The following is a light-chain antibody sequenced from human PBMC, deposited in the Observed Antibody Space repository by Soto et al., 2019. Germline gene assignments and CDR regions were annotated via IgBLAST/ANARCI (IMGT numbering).Light chain of an antibody. CDR3: QAWDSSTPVV. J-gene: IGLJ2*01. V-gene: IGLV3-1*01. CDR2: QDS. Sequence: SYELTQPPSVSVSPGQTASITCSGDKLGDKYACWCQQKPGQSPVLVIYQDSKRPSGIPERFSGSKSGNTATLTISGTQAMDEADYYCQAWDSSTPVVFGGGTKVTVL. CDR1: KLGDKY.